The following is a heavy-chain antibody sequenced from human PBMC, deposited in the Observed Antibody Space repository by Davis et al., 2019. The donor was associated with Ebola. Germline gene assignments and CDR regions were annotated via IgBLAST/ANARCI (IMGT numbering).Heavy chain of an antibody. CDR2: IWYDESNK. J-gene: IGHJ6*02. V-gene: IGHV3-33*01. CDR3: AAVWFGGLLVPSYGMDV. Sequence: GESLKISCAASGFTFSSYGMHWVRQAPGKGLEWVAVIWYDESNKYYADSVKGRFTISRDNSKNTLYLQLNSLRAEDTAVYYCAAVWFGGLLVPSYGMDVWGQGTTVTVSS. CDR1: GFTFSSYG. D-gene: IGHD3-10*01.